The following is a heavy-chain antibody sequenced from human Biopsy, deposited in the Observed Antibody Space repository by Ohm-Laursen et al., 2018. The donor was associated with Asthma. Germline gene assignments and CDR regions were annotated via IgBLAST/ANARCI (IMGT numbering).Heavy chain of an antibody. CDR2: ISYSGST. CDR3: ARDFVDSAMDYFDY. J-gene: IGHJ4*02. D-gene: IGHD5-18*01. V-gene: IGHV4-61*08. CDR1: GGSVSSGGHY. Sequence: SETLSLTCTVSGGSVSSGGHYWSWIRQPPGKGLEWIGYISYSGSTNYNPSLKSRVTISVDTSKNQFSLKLSSVTAADTAVYYCARDFVDSAMDYFDYWGQGTLVTVSS.